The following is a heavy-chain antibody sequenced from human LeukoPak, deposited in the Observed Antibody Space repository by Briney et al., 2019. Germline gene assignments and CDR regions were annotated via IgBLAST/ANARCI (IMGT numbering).Heavy chain of an antibody. CDR1: GFTVSSNY. V-gene: IGHV3-66*01. Sequence: GGSLRLSCAASGFTVSSNYMSWVRQAPGKGLEWVSLIYSGGSTYYADSVKGRFIISRDNSKNTLYLQMNSLTAEDTAVYYCAVRPSYRAFDYWGQGALVTVSS. D-gene: IGHD1-14*01. J-gene: IGHJ4*02. CDR3: AVRPSYRAFDY. CDR2: IYSGGST.